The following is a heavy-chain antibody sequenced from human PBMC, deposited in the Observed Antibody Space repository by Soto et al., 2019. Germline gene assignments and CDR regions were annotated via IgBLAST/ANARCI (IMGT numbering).Heavy chain of an antibody. V-gene: IGHV3-23*01. CDR3: AKAFYSDGLGLSYLYYFDP. CDR1: GFTSSAYD. D-gene: IGHD3-10*01. CDR2: MSGYGGTA. Sequence: GALRLSCAASGFTSSAYDMSWVRQAPGKGREGVSAMSGYGGTAYYADSVKGRFTISRDNSKNKIYLQMTSLRGEDTAIYHCAKAFYSDGLGLSYLYYFDPWGQGAPVTVPS. J-gene: IGHJ4*02.